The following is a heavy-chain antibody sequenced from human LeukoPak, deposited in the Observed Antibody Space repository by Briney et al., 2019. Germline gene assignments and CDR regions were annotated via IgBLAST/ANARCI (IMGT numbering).Heavy chain of an antibody. CDR1: GYTFTGYY. CDR2: INPNSGGT. CDR3: ARVWSYQGRFLEWSLYYFDY. V-gene: IGHV1-2*02. Sequence: ASVKVSCKASGYTFTGYYMHWVRQAPGQGLEWMGWINPNSGGTNYAQKFQGRVTMTRDTSISKAYMELSRLRSDDTAVYYCARVWSYQGRFLEWSLYYFDYWGQGTLVTVSS. D-gene: IGHD3-3*01. J-gene: IGHJ4*02.